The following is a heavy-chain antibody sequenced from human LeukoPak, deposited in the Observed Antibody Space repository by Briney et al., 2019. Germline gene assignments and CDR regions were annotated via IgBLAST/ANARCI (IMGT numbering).Heavy chain of an antibody. CDR1: GFTFSSYS. J-gene: IGHJ5*02. CDR2: IRYDGSNK. D-gene: IGHD3-10*01. V-gene: IGHV3-30*02. Sequence: GGSLRLSCAASGFTFSSYSMNWVRQAPGKGLEWVAFIRYDGSNKYYADSVKGRFTISRDNSKNTLYLQMNSLRAEDTAVYYCAKDSLPTYYYGSGSYPYWFDPWGQGTLVTVSS. CDR3: AKDSLPTYYYGSGSYPYWFDP.